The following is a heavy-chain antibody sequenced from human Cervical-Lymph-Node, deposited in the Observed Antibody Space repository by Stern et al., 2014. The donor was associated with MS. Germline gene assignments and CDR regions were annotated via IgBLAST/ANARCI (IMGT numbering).Heavy chain of an antibody. CDR3: AREAAMAVAGTGVDY. V-gene: IGHV1-2*06. D-gene: IGHD6-19*01. CDR2: SNPNSGGT. J-gene: IGHJ4*02. Sequence: QVQLVQSGAEVKKPGASVKVSCKASGYTFTGYYMHWVRQAPGQGLEWMGRSNPNSGGTNYAQKFQGRVTMNRETYPHTDYMEVSRLRSDDTAVYYCAREAAMAVAGTGVDYWGQGTLVTVSS. CDR1: GYTFTGYY.